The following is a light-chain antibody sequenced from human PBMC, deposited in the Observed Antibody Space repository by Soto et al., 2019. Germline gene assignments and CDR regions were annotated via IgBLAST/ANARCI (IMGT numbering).Light chain of an antibody. J-gene: IGLJ1*01. V-gene: IGLV2-14*01. CDR3: SSYTTSSTSSV. CDR1: SGDIGAYNF. CDR2: EVS. Sequence: QSALTQPASVSGSPGQSITISCAGTSGDIGAYNFVSWYQQHPGKAPKLMIYEVSNRPSGVSTRFSASKSGNTASLTISGLQAEDEADYYCSSYTTSSTSSVFGTGTKATVL.